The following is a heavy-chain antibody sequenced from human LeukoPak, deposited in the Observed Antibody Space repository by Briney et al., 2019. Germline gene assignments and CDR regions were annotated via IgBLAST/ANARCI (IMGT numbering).Heavy chain of an antibody. CDR2: IYYSGGT. CDR1: GDSISSYY. V-gene: IGHV4-59*08. CDR3: ARHVTISGPYDASDI. J-gene: IGHJ3*02. Sequence: SETLSLTCTVSGDSISSYYWSWTRQPPGKGLEWIGYIYYSGGTHYNPSLKSRVTISVDTSKNQFSLKLRSVTAADTAVYYCARHVTISGPYDASDIWGQGTMVTVSP. D-gene: IGHD5-24*01.